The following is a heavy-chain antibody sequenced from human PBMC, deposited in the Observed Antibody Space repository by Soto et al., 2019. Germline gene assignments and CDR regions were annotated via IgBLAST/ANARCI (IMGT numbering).Heavy chain of an antibody. CDR3: ARDPAP. CDR1: GGSITRGGYY. CDR2: IYNSGTT. V-gene: IGHV4-31*03. Sequence: QVQLQESGPGLVKPSETLSLTCTVSGGSITRGGYYWSWIRQHPGKGLEWNGYIYNSGTTYYNPSLKSRVTISVDTYKNQCSLKLTSVTAADTAVYYCARDPAPWGQGTLVTVSS. J-gene: IGHJ5*02.